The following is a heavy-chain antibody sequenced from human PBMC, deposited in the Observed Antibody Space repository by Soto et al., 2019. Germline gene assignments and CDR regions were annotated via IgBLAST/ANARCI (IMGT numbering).Heavy chain of an antibody. CDR3: AREERGYSYTYVGGY. CDR2: IYYSGST. V-gene: IGHV4-39*02. Sequence: QLQLQESGPGLVKPSETLSLTCTVSGGSISSSSYYWGWIRQPPGKGLEWIGSIYYSGSTYYNPSPKSRVTMSVHPSKNQFPLKLRSVTAADTAVYYCAREERGYSYTYVGGYWGQGTLVTVSS. CDR1: GGSISSSSYY. J-gene: IGHJ4*02. D-gene: IGHD5-18*01.